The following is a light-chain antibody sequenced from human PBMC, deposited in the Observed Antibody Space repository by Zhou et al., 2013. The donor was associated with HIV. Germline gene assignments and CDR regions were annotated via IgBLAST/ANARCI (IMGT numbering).Light chain of an antibody. V-gene: IGKV3D-15*01. CDR3: QQYANSPQT. Sequence: EIVMTQSPATLSVSPGERATLSCRASQNVSSKVAWYQQKPGQAPRLLVYGASTRATGIPDRFTGSGSGTDFTLTFTTLGPEDSAVYYCQQYANSPQTFGQGTKVEIK. J-gene: IGKJ2*01. CDR2: GAS. CDR1: QNVSSK.